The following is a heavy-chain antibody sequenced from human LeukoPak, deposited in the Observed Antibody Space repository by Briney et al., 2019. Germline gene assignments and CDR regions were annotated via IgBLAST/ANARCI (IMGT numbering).Heavy chain of an antibody. Sequence: GGSLRLSCAASGFTFRSYEMNWARQAPGKGLEWGSYISSSGSSTHYADSVKGRFTISRDNAKNSLYLQMNSLRVEDMGVYYCARETRGHYYDSSGPDHWGQGTLVTVSS. V-gene: IGHV3-48*03. D-gene: IGHD3-22*01. CDR2: ISSSGSST. CDR1: GFTFRSYE. J-gene: IGHJ5*02. CDR3: ARETRGHYYDSSGPDH.